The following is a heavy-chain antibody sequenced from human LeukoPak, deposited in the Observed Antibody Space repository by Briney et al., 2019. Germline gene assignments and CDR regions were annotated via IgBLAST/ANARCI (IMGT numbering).Heavy chain of an antibody. V-gene: IGHV3-7*03. CDR2: MNQDGSER. CDR1: GFIFSDSW. CDR3: ARGHYGMDV. Sequence: GGSLRLSCGASGFIFSDSWMTWVRQAPGEGLEWVANMNQDGSERYYLDSVEGRFTISRDNAKNSLYLQMNSLRAEDTAVYYCARGHYGMDVWGQGTTVTVSS. J-gene: IGHJ6*02.